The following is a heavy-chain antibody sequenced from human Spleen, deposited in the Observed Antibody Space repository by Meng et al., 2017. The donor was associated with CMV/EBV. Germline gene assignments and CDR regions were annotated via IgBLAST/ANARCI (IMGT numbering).Heavy chain of an antibody. CDR1: GFTFNNYA. D-gene: IGHD3-22*01. CDR3: AKDKTYYYDSSGYSFHD. Sequence: GESLKISCAGSGFTFNNYAISWVRQAAGKGLEWVSRISAFGTSTYYADSVKGRFTISRDDSKKMVFLQVKSLRGEDTAIYFCAKDKTYYYDSSGYSFHDWGQGTLVTVSS. V-gene: IGHV3-23*01. J-gene: IGHJ4*02. CDR2: ISAFGTST.